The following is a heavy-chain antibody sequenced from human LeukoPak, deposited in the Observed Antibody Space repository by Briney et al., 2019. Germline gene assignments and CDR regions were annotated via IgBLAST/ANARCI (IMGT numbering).Heavy chain of an antibody. Sequence: SETLSLTCTVSGGSISSYYWSWIRQPPGKGLEWIGYIYYSGSTNYNPSLKSRVTISVDTSKNQFSLKLSSVTAADTAVYYCARGRGIDRSDYWGQGTLVTVSS. CDR2: IYYSGST. V-gene: IGHV4-59*01. CDR1: GGSISSYY. CDR3: ARGRGIDRSDY. J-gene: IGHJ4*02. D-gene: IGHD6-13*01.